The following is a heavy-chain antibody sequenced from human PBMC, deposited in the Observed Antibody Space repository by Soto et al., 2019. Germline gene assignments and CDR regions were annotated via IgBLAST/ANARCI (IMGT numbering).Heavy chain of an antibody. J-gene: IGHJ6*02. V-gene: IGHV1-69*13. CDR2: IIPIFGTA. CDR1: GGTFSSYA. D-gene: IGHD3-10*01. Sequence: GASVKVSCKASGGTFSSYAISWVRQAPGQGLEWMGGIIPIFGTANYAQKFQGRVTITADESTSTAYMELSSLRSEDTAVYYCASWYYYGSGTYYYYGMDVWGQGTTVTVSS. CDR3: ASWYYYGSGTYYYYGMDV.